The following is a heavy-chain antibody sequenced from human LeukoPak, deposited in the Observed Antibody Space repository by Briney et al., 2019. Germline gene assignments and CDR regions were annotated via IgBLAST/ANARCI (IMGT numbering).Heavy chain of an antibody. Sequence: SETLSLTCTVSGGSISSYYWSWIRQPPGKGLEWIGYIYYSGSTNYNPSLKSRVTITADTSTYTAYLEMSSLTSEDTAVYYCAREGEYYSESGNLVDASDVWGQGTMVTVSA. CDR1: GGSISSYY. V-gene: IGHV4-59*01. J-gene: IGHJ3*01. CDR3: AREGEYYSESGNLVDASDV. CDR2: IYYSGST. D-gene: IGHD3-10*01.